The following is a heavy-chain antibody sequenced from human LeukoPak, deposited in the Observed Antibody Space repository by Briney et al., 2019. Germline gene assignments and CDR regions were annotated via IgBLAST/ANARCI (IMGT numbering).Heavy chain of an antibody. D-gene: IGHD5-18*01. V-gene: IGHV4-39*07. J-gene: IGHJ4*02. CDR3: AREREQLWLN. CDR2: IYYSGST. CDR1: GGSISSSSYY. Sequence: NPSETLSLTCTVSGGSISSSSYYWGWIRQPPGKGLEWIGSIYYSGSTYYNPSLKSRVTISVDTSKNQFSLKLSSVTAADTAVYYCAREREQLWLNWGQGTLVTVSS.